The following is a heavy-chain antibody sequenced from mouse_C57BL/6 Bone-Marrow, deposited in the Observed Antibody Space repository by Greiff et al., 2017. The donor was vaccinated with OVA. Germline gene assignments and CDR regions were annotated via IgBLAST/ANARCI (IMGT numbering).Heavy chain of an antibody. V-gene: IGHV1-81*01. CDR1: GYTFTSYG. CDR2: IYPRSGNT. Sequence: VKLQQSGAELARPGASVQLSCKASGYTFTSYGISWVKQSPGQGLEWIGEIYPRSGNTYYNEKVKGKATLTADKSSSTAYMELRRLTSEDAAVYFCARSRDYWLAYWGQGTLVTVSA. CDR3: ARSRDYWLAY. J-gene: IGHJ3*01. D-gene: IGHD2-4*01.